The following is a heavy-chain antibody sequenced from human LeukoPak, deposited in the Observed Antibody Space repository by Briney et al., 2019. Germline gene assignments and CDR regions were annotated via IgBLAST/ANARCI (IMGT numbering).Heavy chain of an antibody. J-gene: IGHJ4*02. Sequence: GASVKVSCKASGYTFTSYDINWVRQATGQGLEWMGWINPNSGGTNYAQKFQGRVTMTRDTSISTAYMELSRLRSDDTAVYYCARRLVTSNCNFDYWGQGTLVTVSS. CDR1: GYTFTSYD. D-gene: IGHD4-23*01. CDR2: INPNSGGT. CDR3: ARRLVTSNCNFDY. V-gene: IGHV1-2*02.